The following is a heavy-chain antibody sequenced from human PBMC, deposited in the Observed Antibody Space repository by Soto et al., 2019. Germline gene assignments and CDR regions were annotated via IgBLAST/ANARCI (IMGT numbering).Heavy chain of an antibody. V-gene: IGHV3-7*01. CDR1: GFTFSSYW. CDR3: ARGRHTGN. D-gene: IGHD3-10*01. CDR2: IKQDGSEK. J-gene: IGHJ4*02. Sequence: EVQLVESGGGLVQPGGSLRLSCAASGFTFSSYWMSWVRQAPGKGLEWVANIKQDGSEKYYVDSVKGRFTISRDNAKNSLVLEINRPGGGEPAGYYCARGRHTGNWGQGTLVTVSS.